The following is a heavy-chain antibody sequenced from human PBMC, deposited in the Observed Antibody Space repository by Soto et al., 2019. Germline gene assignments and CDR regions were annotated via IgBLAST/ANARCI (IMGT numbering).Heavy chain of an antibody. J-gene: IGHJ4*02. D-gene: IGHD6-13*01. CDR2: IYYSGST. CDR1: GGSISSSSYY. V-gene: IGHV4-39*01. Sequence: SETLSLTCSVSGGSISSSSYYWGWIRQPPGKGLEWIGSIYYSGSTYYSPSLKSRVTISVDTSKNQFSLKLSSVTAADTAVYHCARSYSSTWQYYFDYWGQGTLVTVSS. CDR3: ARSYSSTWQYYFDY.